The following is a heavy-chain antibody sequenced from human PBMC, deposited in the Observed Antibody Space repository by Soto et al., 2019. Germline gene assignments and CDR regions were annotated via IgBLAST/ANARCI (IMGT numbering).Heavy chain of an antibody. V-gene: IGHV1-18*01. D-gene: IGHD2-15*01. CDR3: ARGFRVAATRWWFDP. Sequence: ASVKVSCKASGGTFSSYTISWVRQAPGQGLEWMGWISTYSGNTNYAQKLQGRVTMTTDTSTSTAYMELRSLRSDDTAVYYCARGFRVAATRWWFDPWGQGTLVTVSS. J-gene: IGHJ5*02. CDR1: GGTFSSYT. CDR2: ISTYSGNT.